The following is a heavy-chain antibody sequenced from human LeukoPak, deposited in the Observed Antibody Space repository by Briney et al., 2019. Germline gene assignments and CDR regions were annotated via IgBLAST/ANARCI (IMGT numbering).Heavy chain of an antibody. CDR3: ASSTTVWVFDY. CDR1: GGSISSYY. CDR2: IYYSGST. J-gene: IGHJ4*02. V-gene: IGHV4-59*08. D-gene: IGHD3-16*01. Sequence: PSETLSLTCTVSGGSISSYYWNWIRQAPGKGLEWIGYIYYSGSTNYNPSLKSRVTISVDTSKNQFSLMLSSVTAADTAVYYCASSTTVWVFDYWGRGTQVGVCS.